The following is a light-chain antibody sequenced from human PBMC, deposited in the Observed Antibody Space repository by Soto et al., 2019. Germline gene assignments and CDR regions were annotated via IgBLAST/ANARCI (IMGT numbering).Light chain of an antibody. CDR1: RSISDW. V-gene: IGKV1-5*01. J-gene: IGKJ1*01. Sequence: DIQMTQSPSTLSPSVGDRVTITCRASRSISDWLAWYQQKPGKAPKLLIFDASSLKSGVPSRFSGSGSGTEFTLTISGLQPDDVATYYCLQYSSHSWTFGQGTKVDNK. CDR3: LQYSSHSWT. CDR2: DAS.